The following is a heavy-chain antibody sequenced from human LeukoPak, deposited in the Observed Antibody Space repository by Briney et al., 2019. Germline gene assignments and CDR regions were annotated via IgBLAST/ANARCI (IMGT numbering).Heavy chain of an antibody. CDR1: GYTFTTYA. CDR2: TSAYNGNT. D-gene: IGHD3-16*02. V-gene: IGHV1-18*04. CDR3: ARAPNDPYVGGSYHPNFDY. Sequence: ASVKVSCTASGYTFTTYAISWVSQSPGQRLEGMGGTSAYNGNTNYEQKLQGRVTMTTDTSTRTAYMELRSLRSDDTAVYYCARAPNDPYVGGSYHPNFDYWGQGTLVTVSS. J-gene: IGHJ4*02.